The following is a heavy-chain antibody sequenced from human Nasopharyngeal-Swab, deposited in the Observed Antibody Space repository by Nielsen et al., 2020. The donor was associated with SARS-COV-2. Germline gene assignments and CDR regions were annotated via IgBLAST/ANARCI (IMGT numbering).Heavy chain of an antibody. CDR2: IYPGGST. J-gene: IGHJ6*03. CDR3: ARGADVYCSGGSCYSEYYYYMDV. V-gene: IGHV3-66*01. D-gene: IGHD2-15*01. CDR1: GFGVSTNY. Sequence: GESLKISCAASGFGVSTNYMSWVRQAPGKGLEWMSVIYPGGSTNYADSVKGRLTISRDYSKNTLYLQMNSLRVEDTAIYYCARGADVYCSGGSCYSEYYYYMDVWGRGTTVTVSS.